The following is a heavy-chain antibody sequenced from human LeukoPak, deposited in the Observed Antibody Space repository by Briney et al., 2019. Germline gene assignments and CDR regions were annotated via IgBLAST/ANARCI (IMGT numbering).Heavy chain of an antibody. CDR2: INSDGRST. CDR3: ARDLSSSGWSFDY. V-gene: IGHV3-74*01. CDR1: GFTFSNYW. J-gene: IGHJ4*02. Sequence: GGSLRLSCAASGFTFSNYWMYWVRQAPGKGLVWVSRINSDGRSTNYADSVKGRFTISRDNAKNTLFLQMNSLRAEDAAVYYCARDLSSSGWSFDYWGQGTLVTVSS. D-gene: IGHD6-19*01.